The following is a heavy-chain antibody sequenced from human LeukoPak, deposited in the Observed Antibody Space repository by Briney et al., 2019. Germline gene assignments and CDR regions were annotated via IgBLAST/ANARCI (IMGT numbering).Heavy chain of an antibody. CDR3: ARDGYNSHFDY. D-gene: IGHD5-24*01. CDR2: ISRSGSTI. Sequence: GGSLRLSCAASGFTFSSYEMNWVRQAPGKGLEWVSYISRSGSTIYYADSVKGRFTIPRDNAKNSLYLQMNSLRAEDTAVYYCARDGYNSHFDYWGQGTLVTVSS. CDR1: GFTFSSYE. J-gene: IGHJ4*02. V-gene: IGHV3-48*03.